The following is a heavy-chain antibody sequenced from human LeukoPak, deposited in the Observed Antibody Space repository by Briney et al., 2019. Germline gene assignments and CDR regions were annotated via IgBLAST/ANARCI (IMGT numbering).Heavy chain of an antibody. V-gene: IGHV3-23*01. Sequence: WGAPRISFAASGLRFCSFSISWVRPGPARGREVVSSIRGNGETFYADSVKGRFTLSSDSSRNTVYFQLNNLRVEDTAIYYCAKASWVSSTDAVRWGQGTLVTVSS. CDR2: IRGNGET. CDR3: AKASWVSSTDAVR. D-gene: IGHD3-16*01. CDR1: GLRFCSFS. J-gene: IGHJ4*02.